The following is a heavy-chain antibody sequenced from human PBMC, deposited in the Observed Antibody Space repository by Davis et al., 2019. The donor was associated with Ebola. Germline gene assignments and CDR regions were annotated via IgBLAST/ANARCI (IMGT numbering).Heavy chain of an antibody. CDR3: ARRGYCSGGSCYSGSWFDP. CDR1: GYSFTSYW. Sequence: GESLKISCKGSGYSFTSYWIGWVRQMPGKGLEWMGIIYPGDSDTIYSPSFQGQVTISADKSISTAYLQWSSLKASDTAMYYCARRGYCSGGSCYSGSWFDPWGQGTLVTVSS. CDR2: IYPGDSDT. V-gene: IGHV5-51*01. J-gene: IGHJ5*02. D-gene: IGHD2-15*01.